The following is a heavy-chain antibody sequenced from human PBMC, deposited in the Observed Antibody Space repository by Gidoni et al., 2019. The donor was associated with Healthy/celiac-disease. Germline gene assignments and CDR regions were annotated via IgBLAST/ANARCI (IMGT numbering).Heavy chain of an antibody. D-gene: IGHD3-3*01. J-gene: IGHJ4*02. V-gene: IGHV3-30*18. Sequence: QVQLVESGGGVVQPGRSLRLSCAASGFTFSSYGMHWVRQAPGKGLEWVAVISYDGSNKYYADSVKGRFTISRDNSKNTLYLQMNSLRAEDTAVYYCAKAAHYDFWSGAGYWGQGTLVTVSS. CDR2: ISYDGSNK. CDR3: AKAAHYDFWSGAGY. CDR1: GFTFSSYG.